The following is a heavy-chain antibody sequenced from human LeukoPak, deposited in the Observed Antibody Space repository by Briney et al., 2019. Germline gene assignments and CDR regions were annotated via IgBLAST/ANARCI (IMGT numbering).Heavy chain of an antibody. D-gene: IGHD6-19*01. Sequence: SQTLSLTCAIAGDSVSSNTATWNWIKQSPSRGLEWLGRTYYRSKWSNDYAVSVKGRIMINPDTSKNQFSLQLTSVTPEDTAVYYCVRDKKDIAVCAAFVIWGQGTMVTVSS. J-gene: IGHJ3*02. V-gene: IGHV6-1*01. CDR1: GDSVSSNTAT. CDR3: VRDKKDIAVCAAFVI. CDR2: TYYRSKWSN.